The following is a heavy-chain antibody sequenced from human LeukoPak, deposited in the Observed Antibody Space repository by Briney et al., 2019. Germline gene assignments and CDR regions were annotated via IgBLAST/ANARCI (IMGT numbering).Heavy chain of an antibody. CDR2: IYYSGST. V-gene: IGHV4-59*01. D-gene: IGHD2-2*01. Sequence: SETLSLTCTVSGGSISSYYWSWIRQPPGKGLEWIGYIYYSGSTTYNPSLKSPVTISIDTSKNQFSLMVMSVTAADTAVYYCARVAYGSSWFDPWGQGTLVTVSS. J-gene: IGHJ5*02. CDR3: ARVAYGSSWFDP. CDR1: GGSISSYY.